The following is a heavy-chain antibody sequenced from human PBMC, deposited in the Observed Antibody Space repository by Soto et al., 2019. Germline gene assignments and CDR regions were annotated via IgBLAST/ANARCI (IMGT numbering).Heavy chain of an antibody. D-gene: IGHD3-22*01. CDR2: IYYSGAT. CDR1: GGSIISTSYY. J-gene: IGHJ1*01. CDR3: ARYYDTSNRPYFHH. V-gene: IGHV4-39*01. Sequence: SETLSLTCAVSGGSIISTSYYWSWIGQPPWKGLEWVGTIYYSGATYYNPSLKSRLTISVDTSKNQFSLRLSSVTAADTAMYYCARYYDTSNRPYFHHWGQGTRVTVSS.